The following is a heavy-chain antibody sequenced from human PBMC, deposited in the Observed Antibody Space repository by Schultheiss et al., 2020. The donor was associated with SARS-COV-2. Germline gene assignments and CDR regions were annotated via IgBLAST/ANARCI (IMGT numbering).Heavy chain of an antibody. CDR1: GFTFSSYA. Sequence: GGSLRLSCAASGFTFSSYAMSWVRQAPGKGLEWVSYISSSSSYTNYADSVKGRFTISRDNAKNSLYLQMNSLRAEDTAVYYCARVLSGYYPNWGQGTLVTVSS. D-gene: IGHD3-22*01. CDR2: ISSSSSYT. J-gene: IGHJ4*02. CDR3: ARVLSGYYPN. V-gene: IGHV3-11*05.